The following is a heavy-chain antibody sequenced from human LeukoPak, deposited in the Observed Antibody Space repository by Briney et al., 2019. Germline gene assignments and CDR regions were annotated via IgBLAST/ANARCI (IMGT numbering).Heavy chain of an antibody. V-gene: IGHV3-23*01. J-gene: IGHJ4*02. D-gene: IGHD4-17*01. Sequence: GGSLRLSCAASGFTFSSYAMSWVRQAPGKGLEWVSAISGSGGSTYYADSVKGRFTISRDNSKNTLYLQMNSLRGEDTAVYYCARDLYGDYGPLGRWGQGTLVSVSS. CDR3: ARDLYGDYGPLGR. CDR1: GFTFSSYA. CDR2: ISGSGGST.